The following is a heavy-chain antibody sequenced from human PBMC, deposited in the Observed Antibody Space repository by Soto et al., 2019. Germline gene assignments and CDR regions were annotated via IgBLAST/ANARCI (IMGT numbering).Heavy chain of an antibody. J-gene: IGHJ4*02. CDR3: ARQRTSVVTQAYFDA. V-gene: IGHV4-39*01. Sequence: SETLSLTCTATGDSINNRRYYWGWIRQPPGKGLEWIGSIYYSGSTYNNPSLRSRVSMSVDTSKTQFSLKLRSVTAADMALYCCARQRTSVVTQAYFDAWGQGSLVTVSS. CDR2: IYYSGST. CDR1: GDSINNRRYY. D-gene: IGHD2-21*02.